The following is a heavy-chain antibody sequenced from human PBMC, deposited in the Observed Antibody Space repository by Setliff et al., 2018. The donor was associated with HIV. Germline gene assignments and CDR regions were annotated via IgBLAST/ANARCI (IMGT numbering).Heavy chain of an antibody. CDR3: AKGAGPTTLAEPFDS. CDR1: GFTFSSYA. V-gene: IGHV3-23*01. CDR2: ISAYDDST. Sequence: SLRLSCAASGFTFSSYAMSWVRQAPGKGPEWVSGISAYDDSTYYADSVKGRLTISRDNSKSTLYLQMTNLRAEDTALYFCAKGAGPTTLAEPFDSWGQGTLVTVSS. J-gene: IGHJ4*02. D-gene: IGHD1-26*01.